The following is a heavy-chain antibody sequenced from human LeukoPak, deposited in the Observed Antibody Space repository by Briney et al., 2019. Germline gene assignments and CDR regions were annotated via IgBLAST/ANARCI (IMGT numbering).Heavy chain of an antibody. CDR1: GGSINSYY. CDR2: IYYSGST. J-gene: IGHJ6*02. CDR3: ARGRLWFGELLSYYYYGMDV. V-gene: IGHV4-59*01. Sequence: PSETLSLTCTVSGGSINSYYWSWIRQPPGKGLEWIGYIYYSGSTNYNPSLKSRVTISVDTSKNQFSLKLSSVTAADTAVYYCARGRLWFGELLSYYYYGMDVWGQGTTVTVSS. D-gene: IGHD3-10*01.